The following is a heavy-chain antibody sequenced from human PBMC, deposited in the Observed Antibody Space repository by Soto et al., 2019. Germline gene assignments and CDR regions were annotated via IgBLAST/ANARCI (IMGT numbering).Heavy chain of an antibody. V-gene: IGHV4-59*01. CDR3: ARYNSDEQWLNLGYYGMDG. J-gene: IGHJ6*02. D-gene: IGHD6-19*01. Sequence: SETLSLTCTVSGGSISSYYWSWIRQPPGKGLEWIGYIYYSGSTNYNPSLKSRVTISVDTSKNQFSLKLSSVTAADTAVYYCARYNSDEQWLNLGYYGMDGWGQGTTVTVSS. CDR2: IYYSGST. CDR1: GGSISSYY.